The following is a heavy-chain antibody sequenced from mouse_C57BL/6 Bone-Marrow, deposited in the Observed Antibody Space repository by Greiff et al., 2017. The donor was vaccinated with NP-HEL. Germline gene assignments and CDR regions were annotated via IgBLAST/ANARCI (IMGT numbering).Heavy chain of an antibody. D-gene: IGHD1-1*01. CDR2: ISSGSSTI. J-gene: IGHJ3*01. Sequence: EVQVVESGGGLVKPGGSLKLSCAASGFTFSDYGMHWVRQAPEKGLEWVAYISSGSSTIYYADTVKGRFTISRDNAKNTLFLQMTSLRSEDTAMYYCVPYYYGSSWSLFAYWGQGTLVTVSA. CDR1: GFTFSDYG. V-gene: IGHV5-17*01. CDR3: VPYYYGSSWSLFAY.